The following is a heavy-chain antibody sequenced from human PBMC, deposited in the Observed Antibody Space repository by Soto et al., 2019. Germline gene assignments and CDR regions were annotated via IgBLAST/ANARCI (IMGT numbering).Heavy chain of an antibody. CDR3: GRGYYDGGGYPLFAY. V-gene: IGHV1-18*01. J-gene: IGHJ4*02. CDR2: INVYNGNT. CDR1: NYTFTSYD. D-gene: IGHD3-22*01. Sequence: GASVKVSCKASNYTFTSYDINWVRQAPGQGLEWMGRINVYNGNTNYAQNLQGRVTMTTDASTRRAYMELRSLTSDDTAVYYCGRGYYDGGGYPLFAYWGRGSPVPVSA.